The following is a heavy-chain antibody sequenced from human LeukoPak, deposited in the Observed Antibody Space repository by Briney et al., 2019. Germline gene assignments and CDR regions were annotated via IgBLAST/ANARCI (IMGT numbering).Heavy chain of an antibody. CDR2: IIPIFGTA. D-gene: IGHD3-22*01. Sequence: SVKVSCKASGGTFSSSAISWVRQAPGQGLEWMGGIIPIFGTANYAQKFQGRVTITTDESTSTAYMELSSLRSEDTAVYYCARDRMYYYHSSGLGYFDLWGRGTLVTVSS. CDR3: ARDRMYYYHSSGLGYFDL. CDR1: GGTFSSSA. J-gene: IGHJ2*01. V-gene: IGHV1-69*05.